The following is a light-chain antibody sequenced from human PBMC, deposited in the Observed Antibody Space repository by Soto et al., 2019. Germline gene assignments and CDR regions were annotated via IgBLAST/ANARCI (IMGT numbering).Light chain of an antibody. CDR3: LVFYDNTWV. V-gene: IGLV7-43*01. CDR2: STS. Sequence: QAVVTQEPSLTVSPGGTATLTCSSSTGAVTSGYYPNWFQQKPGQAPRVLIYSTSNKHSWTPARFSGSLLGGKAALTLSGVQPEDEAEYYCLVFYDNTWVFGGGTKLTVL. J-gene: IGLJ3*02. CDR1: TGAVTSGYY.